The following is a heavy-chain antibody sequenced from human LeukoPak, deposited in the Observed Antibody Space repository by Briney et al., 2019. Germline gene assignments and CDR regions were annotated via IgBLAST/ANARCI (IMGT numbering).Heavy chain of an antibody. CDR2: IYHSGST. Sequence: PSQTLSLTCAVSGGSISSGGYSWSWIRQPPGKGPEWIGYIYHSGSTYYNPSLKSRVTISVDRSKNQFSLKLSSVTAADTAVYYCARAIEMATIFFDYWGQGTLVTVSS. CDR3: ARAIEMATIFFDY. J-gene: IGHJ4*02. CDR1: GGSISSGGYS. D-gene: IGHD5-24*01. V-gene: IGHV4-30-2*01.